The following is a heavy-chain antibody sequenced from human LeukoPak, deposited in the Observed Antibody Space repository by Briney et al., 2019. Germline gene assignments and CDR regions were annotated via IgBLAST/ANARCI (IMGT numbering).Heavy chain of an antibody. CDR3: ARVGDTAMELIYFDY. J-gene: IGHJ4*02. D-gene: IGHD5-18*01. CDR1: GGTFSSYA. Sequence: GSSVKVSCKASGGTFSSYAISWVRQAPGQGLEWMGGIIPIFGTANYAQKFQGRVTITADESTSTAYMELSSLRSEDTAVYYCARVGDTAMELIYFDYWGQGTLVTVSS. V-gene: IGHV1-69*01. CDR2: IIPIFGTA.